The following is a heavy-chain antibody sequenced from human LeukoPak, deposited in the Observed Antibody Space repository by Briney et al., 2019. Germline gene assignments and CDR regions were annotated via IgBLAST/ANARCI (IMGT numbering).Heavy chain of an antibody. Sequence: SETLSLTCTVSGGSISSGSYYWSWIRQPAGKGLEWIGRIYTSGSTNYNPSLKSRVTISVDTSKNQFSLKLSSVTAADTAVYYCAREALYDFWSGYGPYYYYMDVWGKGTTVTVSS. D-gene: IGHD3-3*01. V-gene: IGHV4-61*02. CDR1: GGSISSGSYY. CDR2: IYTSGST. J-gene: IGHJ6*03. CDR3: AREALYDFWSGYGPYYYYMDV.